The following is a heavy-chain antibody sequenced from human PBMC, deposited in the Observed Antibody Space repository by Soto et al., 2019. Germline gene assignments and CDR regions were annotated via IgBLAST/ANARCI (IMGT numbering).Heavy chain of an antibody. CDR2: IKQDGSEK. Sequence: GALRLSCAASGFTFSSYWMSWVRQAPGKGLEWVANIKQDGSEKYYVDSVKGRFTISRDNAKNSLYLQMNSLRAEDTAVYYCAREGGFLLRYFDWFPPNYYYGMDVWGQGTTVTVSS. D-gene: IGHD3-9*01. V-gene: IGHV3-7*01. J-gene: IGHJ6*02. CDR3: AREGGFLLRYFDWFPPNYYYGMDV. CDR1: GFTFSSYW.